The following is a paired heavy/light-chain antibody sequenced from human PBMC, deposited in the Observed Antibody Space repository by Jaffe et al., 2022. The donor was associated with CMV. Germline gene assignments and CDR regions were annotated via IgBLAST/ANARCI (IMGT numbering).Heavy chain of an antibody. CDR1: GFTFSSYA. CDR2: ISSNGGST. D-gene: IGHD3-10*01. CDR3: VKDHIAAEESPLLWFGEAAFDI. J-gene: IGHJ3*02. V-gene: IGHV3-64D*06. Sequence: EVQLVESGGGLVQPGGSLRLSCSASGFTFSSYAMHWVRQAPGKGLEYVSAISSNGGSTYYADSVKGRFTISRDNSKNTLYLQMSSLRAEDTAVYYCVKDHIAAEESPLLWFGEAAFDIWGQGTMVTVSS.
Light chain of an antibody. V-gene: IGKV4-1*01. CDR1: QSVLYSSNNKNY. J-gene: IGKJ5*01. CDR3: QQYYSTLPIT. CDR2: WAS. Sequence: DIVMTQSPDSLAVSLGERATINCKSSQSVLYSSNNKNYLAWYQQKPGQPPKLLIYWASTRESGVPDRFSGSGSGTDFTLTISSLQAEDVAVYYCQQYYSTLPITFGQGTRLEIK.